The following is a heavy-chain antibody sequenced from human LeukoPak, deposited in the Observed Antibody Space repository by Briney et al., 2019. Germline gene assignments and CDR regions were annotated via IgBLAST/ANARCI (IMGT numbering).Heavy chain of an antibody. V-gene: IGHV4-39*07. J-gene: IGHJ4*02. Sequence: SETLSLTCTVSGDSISTSNSYWGWIRQPPGKGLEWIGSIYYSGNTYYNASLKSRVTISVDTSKNQFSLKLSSVTAADTAVYYCARVRWGFVNEGYWGQGTLVTVSS. CDR3: ARVRWGFVNEGY. CDR2: IYYSGNT. CDR1: GDSISTSNSY. D-gene: IGHD1-1*01.